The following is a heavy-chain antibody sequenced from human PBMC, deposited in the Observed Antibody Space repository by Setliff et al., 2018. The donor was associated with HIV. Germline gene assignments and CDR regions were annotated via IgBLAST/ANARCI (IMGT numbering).Heavy chain of an antibody. Sequence: ASVKVSCKASGYTFISYAVYWVRQAPGQGLEWVGWINPNNGDTNIPQRFRGRVTMTRDTSINTAYMELSGLRSDDTAVYYCARQLSNSLESWGQGTPVTVSS. J-gene: IGHJ4*02. D-gene: IGHD1-1*01. V-gene: IGHV1-2*02. CDR3: ARQLSNSLES. CDR1: GYTFISYA. CDR2: INPNNGDT.